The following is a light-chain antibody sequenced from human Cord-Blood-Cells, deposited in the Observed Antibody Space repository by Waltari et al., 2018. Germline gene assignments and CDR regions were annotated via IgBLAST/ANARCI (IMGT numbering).Light chain of an antibody. CDR2: WAS. CDR1: QIVLYSSNNKNY. Sequence: DIVMTQSPDSLAVSLGGRDTIHRKSSQIVLYSSNNKNYLAWYQQKPGQPPKLLIYWASTRESGVPDRFSGSGSGTDFTLTISSLQAEDVAVYYCQQYYSTPLTFGEGTRVEIK. J-gene: IGKJ4*01. V-gene: IGKV4-1*01. CDR3: QQYYSTPLT.